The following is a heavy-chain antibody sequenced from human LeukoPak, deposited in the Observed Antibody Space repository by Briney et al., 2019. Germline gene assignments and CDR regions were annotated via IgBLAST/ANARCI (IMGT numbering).Heavy chain of an antibody. V-gene: IGHV1-18*04. CDR3: ARDLDDY. CDR2: ISAYNGNT. Sequence: ASVKVSCKATGYTCTGYYLHWVRQAPGEGLEWMGWISAYNGNTNYAQKLQGRVTMTTDTSTSTAYMELRSLRSDDTAVYYCARDLDDYWGQGTLVTVSS. D-gene: IGHD3/OR15-3a*01. CDR1: GYTCTGYY. J-gene: IGHJ4*02.